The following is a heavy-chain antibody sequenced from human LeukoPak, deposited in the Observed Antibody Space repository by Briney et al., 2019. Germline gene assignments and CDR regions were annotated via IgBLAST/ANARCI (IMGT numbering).Heavy chain of an antibody. J-gene: IGHJ4*02. D-gene: IGHD5-12*01. V-gene: IGHV3-48*04. CDR1: GFTFSNYA. CDR2: ISFSNSTL. CDR3: AGGGATSFDY. Sequence: PGGSLRLSCAASGFTFSNYAMNWVRQAPGKGLEWVSYISFSNSTLYYADSVRGRFTISRDNAKNSLSLQMNSLRAEDTAVYYCAGGGATSFDYWGQGILVTVSS.